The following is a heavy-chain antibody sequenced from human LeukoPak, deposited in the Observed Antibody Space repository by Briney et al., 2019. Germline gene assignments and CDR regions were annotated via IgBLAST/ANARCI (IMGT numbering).Heavy chain of an antibody. V-gene: IGHV1-69*13. D-gene: IGHD4-17*01. CDR2: IIPIFGTA. J-gene: IGHJ4*02. Sequence: SVKVSCKASGGTFSSYAISWVRQAPGQGLEWMGGIIPIFGTANYAQKFQGRVTITADESTSTAYMELSSLRSEGTAVYYCASMSTVTTWLDYWGQGTLVTVSS. CDR3: ASMSTVTTWLDY. CDR1: GGTFSSYA.